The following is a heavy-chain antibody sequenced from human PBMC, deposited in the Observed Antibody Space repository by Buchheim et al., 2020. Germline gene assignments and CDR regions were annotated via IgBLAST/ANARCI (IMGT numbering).Heavy chain of an antibody. D-gene: IGHD6-6*01. CDR2: TSDDGSNK. CDR1: GFSFSTYG. V-gene: IGHV3-30*18. J-gene: IGHJ4*02. CDR3: AKRRREYSSSPFDY. Sequence: QVQLVESGGGVVQPGRSLRLSCTASGFSFSTYGMHWVRQAPGKGLEWVAFTSDDGSNKYYADSVKCRFTISRDNSKKTLNLQMSSLRVEDTAVYYCAKRRREYSSSPFDYWGQGTL.